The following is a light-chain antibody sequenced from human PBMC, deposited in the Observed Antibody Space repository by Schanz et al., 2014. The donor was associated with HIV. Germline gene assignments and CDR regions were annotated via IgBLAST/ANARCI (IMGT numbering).Light chain of an antibody. V-gene: IGLV2-8*01. Sequence: QSALTQPASVSGSPGQSITISCSGTSSDIGGSDYVSWYQQRPGKAPKLMIYDVTKRPSGVPDRFSGSKSGNTASLTISGLQADDEADYYCSSFAGNNKLLFGGGTKLTVL. CDR1: SSDIGGSDY. CDR3: SSFAGNNKLL. CDR2: DVT. J-gene: IGLJ2*01.